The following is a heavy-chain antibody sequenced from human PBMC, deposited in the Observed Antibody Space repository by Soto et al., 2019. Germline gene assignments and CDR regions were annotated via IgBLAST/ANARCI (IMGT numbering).Heavy chain of an antibody. D-gene: IGHD3-16*01. V-gene: IGHV2-5*02. CDR2: IYWDYDT. CDR3: AHAFGGTSWPNDAFDV. CDR1: GFSFSADGVG. Sequence: HITLKESGPTLVKPTQTLTLTCIFSGFSFSADGVGVGWIRQPPGKTLEWLALIYWDYDTRYRPSLKSRLTITKXSXKHXVVLTMTNMDPLDTATYYCAHAFGGTSWPNDAFDVWGQGTVVTVSS. J-gene: IGHJ3*01.